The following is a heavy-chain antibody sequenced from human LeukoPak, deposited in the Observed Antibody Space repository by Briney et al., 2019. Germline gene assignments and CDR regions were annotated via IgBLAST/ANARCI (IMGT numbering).Heavy chain of an antibody. J-gene: IGHJ4*02. Sequence: GGSLRLSCAASGFTFSSYEMNWVRQAPGKGLEWVSYISSSGNTIYYADSVKGRFTISRDNAKNSLYLQMNSLRAEDTAVYYCASKDIVATQGGLDYWGQGTLVTVSS. CDR1: GFTFSSYE. V-gene: IGHV3-48*03. CDR3: ASKDIVATQGGLDY. D-gene: IGHD5-12*01. CDR2: ISSSGNTI.